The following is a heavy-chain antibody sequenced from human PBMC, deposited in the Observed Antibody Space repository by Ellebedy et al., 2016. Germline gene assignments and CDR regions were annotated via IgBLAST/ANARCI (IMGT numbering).Heavy chain of an antibody. D-gene: IGHD3-10*01. CDR2: IKQDGSEK. J-gene: IGHJ3*02. Sequence: GESLKISCAASGFTFSNYWMNWVRQAPGKGLEWVANIKQDGSEKYYVDSVKGRFTISRDNTNNSLYLQMNSLRAEDTAVYYCARDRVVNTMDGFDIWGQGTMVTVSS. V-gene: IGHV3-7*04. CDR3: ARDRVVNTMDGFDI. CDR1: GFTFSNYW.